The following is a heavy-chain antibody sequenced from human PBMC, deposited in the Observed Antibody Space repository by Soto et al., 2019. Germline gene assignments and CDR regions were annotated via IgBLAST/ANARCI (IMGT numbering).Heavy chain of an antibody. Sequence: GGTLRLSCAASGFTFSRYAMSWVRQAQGQGMEWDSAISGSGGSTYYADPVKGRLTISRDNSENALYLQMNSLRAEDTAVYDGAKGVGSYDYYGMDVWGQGTTVTVSS. V-gene: IGHV3-23*01. CDR2: ISGSGGST. CDR1: GFTFSRYA. CDR3: AKGVGSYDYYGMDV. J-gene: IGHJ6*02. D-gene: IGHD1-26*01.